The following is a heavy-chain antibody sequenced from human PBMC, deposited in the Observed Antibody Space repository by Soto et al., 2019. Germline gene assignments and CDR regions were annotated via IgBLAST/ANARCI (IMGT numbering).Heavy chain of an antibody. J-gene: IGHJ4*02. CDR3: ARTVGSGSPDFDY. CDR1: GASITSDGYY. CDR2: IYYSGNS. Sequence: TLSLTCIVSGASITSDGYYWIWIRHFPGKGLEWIGHIYYSGNSYYNLSLGSRLLISVDTSKNQFSLKLSSVTAADTAVYYCARTVGSGSPDFDYWGQGILVTVSS. D-gene: IGHD3-10*01. V-gene: IGHV4-31*03.